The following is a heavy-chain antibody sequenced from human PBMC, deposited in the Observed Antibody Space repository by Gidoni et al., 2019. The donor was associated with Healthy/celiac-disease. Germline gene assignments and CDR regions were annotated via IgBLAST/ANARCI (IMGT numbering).Heavy chain of an antibody. J-gene: IGHJ5*02. CDR1: GGSISSSSYY. D-gene: IGHD3-22*01. V-gene: IGHV4-39*01. Sequence: QLQLQESGPGLVKPSETLSLTCTVSGGSISSSSYYWGWIRQPPGKGLEWIGSIYYSGSTYYNPSLKSRVTISVDTSKNQFSLKLSSVTAADTAVYYCATLADYYDSSGYYYGWFDPWGQGTLVTVSS. CDR3: ATLADYYDSSGYYYGWFDP. CDR2: IYYSGST.